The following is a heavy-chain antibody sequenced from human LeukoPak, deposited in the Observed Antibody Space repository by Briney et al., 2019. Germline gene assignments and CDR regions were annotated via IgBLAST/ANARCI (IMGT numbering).Heavy chain of an antibody. Sequence: SETLSLTCTVSGGSISSYYWSWIRQPPGKGLEWIGYIYYSGSTNYNPSLKSRVSISIDTSKNQFSLRLTSVTAADTAVYYCARQTGSGLFILPGGQGTLVTVSS. CDR3: ARQTGSGLFILP. CDR1: GGSISSYY. V-gene: IGHV4-59*08. J-gene: IGHJ4*02. D-gene: IGHD3/OR15-3a*01. CDR2: IYYSGST.